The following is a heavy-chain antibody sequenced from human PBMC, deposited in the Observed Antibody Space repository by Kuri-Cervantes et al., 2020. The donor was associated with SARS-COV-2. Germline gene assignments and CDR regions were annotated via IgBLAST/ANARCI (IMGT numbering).Heavy chain of an antibody. CDR3: AKFPPLRMDTAVNSY. Sequence: GGSLRLSCAASGFTFSGHWIHWVRQAPGKGLEWVAVISYDGSNKYYADSVKGRFTISRDNSKNTLYLQMNSLRAEDTAVYYCAKFPPLRMDTAVNSYWGQGTLVTVSS. J-gene: IGHJ4*02. D-gene: IGHD5-18*01. V-gene: IGHV3-30*18. CDR2: ISYDGSNK. CDR1: GFTFSGHW.